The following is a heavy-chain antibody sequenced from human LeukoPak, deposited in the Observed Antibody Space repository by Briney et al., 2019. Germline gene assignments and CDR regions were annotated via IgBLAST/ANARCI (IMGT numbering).Heavy chain of an antibody. CDR3: ARVNTPRWFDP. CDR1: GFTVSSNY. D-gene: IGHD2-2*02. V-gene: IGHV3-66*01. CDR2: IYSGGST. Sequence: GGSLRLSCAASGFTVSSNYMSWVRQAPGKGLEWVSVIYSGGSTYYADSVKGRFTISRDNSKNTLYLQMNSLRAEDTAVYYCARVNTPRWFDPWGQGTLVTVSS. J-gene: IGHJ5*02.